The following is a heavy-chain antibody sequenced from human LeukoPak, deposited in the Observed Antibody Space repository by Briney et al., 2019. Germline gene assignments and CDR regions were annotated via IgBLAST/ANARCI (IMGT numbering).Heavy chain of an antibody. CDR3: AGSLAAAGTDFDY. V-gene: IGHV4-30-2*01. D-gene: IGHD6-13*01. J-gene: IGHJ4*02. Sequence: TLSLTCAVSGGSISSGGYSWSWIRQPPGKGLEWIGYIYHSGSTYYNPSLKSRVTISVDRSKNQFSLKLSSVTAADTAVYYCAGSLAAAGTDFDYWGQGTLVTVSS. CDR1: GGSISSGGYS. CDR2: IYHSGST.